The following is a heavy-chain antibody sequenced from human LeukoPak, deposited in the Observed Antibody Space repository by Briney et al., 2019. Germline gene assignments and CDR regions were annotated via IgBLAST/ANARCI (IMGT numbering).Heavy chain of an antibody. CDR1: GFTFDEYA. J-gene: IGHJ3*02. D-gene: IGHD5-12*01. CDR2: ISWNSGSI. V-gene: IGHV3-9*01. Sequence: PGGSLRLSCVASGFTFDEYAMFWVRQAPGKGLEWVSGISWNSGSIDYGDSVKGRFTISRDDAKNSLYLQMNSLRAEDTAVYYCARVKEASAFDIWGQGTMVTVSS. CDR3: ARVKEASAFDI.